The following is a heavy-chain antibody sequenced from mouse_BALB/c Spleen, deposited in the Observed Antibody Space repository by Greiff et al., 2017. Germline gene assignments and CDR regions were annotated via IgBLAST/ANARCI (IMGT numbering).Heavy chain of an antibody. CDR2: IYPSDSYT. CDR3: TRWITTVVGPYYAMDY. Sequence: QVQLQQPGAELVRPGASVKLSCKASGYTFTSYWINWVKQRPGQGLEWIGNIYPSDSYTNYNQKFKDKATLTVDKSSSTAYMQLSSPTSEDSAVYYCTRWITTVVGPYYAMDYWGQGTSVTVSS. CDR1: GYTFTSYW. D-gene: IGHD1-1*01. V-gene: IGHV1-69*02. J-gene: IGHJ4*01.